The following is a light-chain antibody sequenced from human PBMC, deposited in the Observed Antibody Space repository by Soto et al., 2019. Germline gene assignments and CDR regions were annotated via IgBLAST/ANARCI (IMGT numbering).Light chain of an antibody. CDR1: QSVSSTY. J-gene: IGKJ5*01. CDR3: QQSGSSVT. V-gene: IGKV3-20*01. Sequence: EIVLTQSPGPLSLSPGERATLSCRASQSVSSTYLAWYQQKPGQAPRLLIYRTSTRATGIPDRFSGSGSGTDFTLTISRLEPEDFAVYYCQQSGSSVTFGQGTRLEIK. CDR2: RTS.